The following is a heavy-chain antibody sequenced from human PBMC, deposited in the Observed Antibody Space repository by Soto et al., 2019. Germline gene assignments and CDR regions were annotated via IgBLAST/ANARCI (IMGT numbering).Heavy chain of an antibody. CDR2: FYTSGST. J-gene: IGHJ6*02. V-gene: IGHV4-4*07. Sequence: PSETLSLPCTVSGGSISSYYWSWIRQPAGKGLEWIGRFYTSGSTNYNPSLKSRVTMSVDTSKNQFSLKLSSVSAAPTAVYYCPRAVSAYYYFYEMDVGGQGTTVTVSS. CDR1: GGSISSYY. CDR3: PRAVSAYYYFYEMDV. D-gene: IGHD4-4*01.